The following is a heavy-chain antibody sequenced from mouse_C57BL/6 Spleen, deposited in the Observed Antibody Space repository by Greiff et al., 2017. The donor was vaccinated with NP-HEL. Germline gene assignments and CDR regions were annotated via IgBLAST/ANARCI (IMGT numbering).Heavy chain of an antibody. V-gene: IGHV1-82*01. D-gene: IGHD2-5*01. Sequence: VQLQESGPELVKPGASVKISCKASGYAFSSSWMNWVKQRPGQGLEWIGRIYPGDGDTNYNGKFKGKATLTADKSSSTAYMQLSSLTSEDSAVYFCARGAYSKEVYAMDYWGQGTSVTVSS. J-gene: IGHJ4*01. CDR2: IYPGDGDT. CDR1: GYAFSSSW. CDR3: ARGAYSKEVYAMDY.